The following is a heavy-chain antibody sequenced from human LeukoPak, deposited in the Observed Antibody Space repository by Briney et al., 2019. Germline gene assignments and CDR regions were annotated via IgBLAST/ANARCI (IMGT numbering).Heavy chain of an antibody. V-gene: IGHV3-66*01. Sequence: GGSLRLSCAASGFTVSSNYMSWVRQAPGKGLEWVSVIYSGGSTYYADSVKGRFTISRDNSKNTLYLQMNSLRAEDTAVYYCASLRNDLGSDYYYGMDVWGQGTTVTVSS. J-gene: IGHJ6*02. CDR3: ASLRNDLGSDYYYGMDV. CDR2: IYSGGST. CDR1: GFTVSSNY. D-gene: IGHD1-1*01.